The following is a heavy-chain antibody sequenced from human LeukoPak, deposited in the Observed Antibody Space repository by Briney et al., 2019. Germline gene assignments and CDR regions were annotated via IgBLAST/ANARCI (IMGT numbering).Heavy chain of an antibody. D-gene: IGHD1-7*01. CDR1: GFTFRSYA. Sequence: PGRSLRLSCAASGFTFRSYAMHWVRQAPGKGLDRVAVISYDGSNKYYADSVKGRFTISRDSSKNTLYSQMNSLRAEDTAVYYCARITGTTTDPNWGQGTLVTVSS. J-gene: IGHJ4*02. CDR2: ISYDGSNK. CDR3: ARITGTTTDPN. V-gene: IGHV3-30*01.